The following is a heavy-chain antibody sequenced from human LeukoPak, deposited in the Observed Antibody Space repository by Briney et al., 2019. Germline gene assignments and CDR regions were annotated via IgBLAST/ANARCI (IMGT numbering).Heavy chain of an antibody. J-gene: IGHJ6*02. CDR3: ATTPPRSYSYGYYYYSMDV. D-gene: IGHD5-18*01. Sequence: ASVKVSCKVSGYTLTELSMHWVRQAPGKGLEWMGGFDPEDGETIYAQKFQGRVTMTEDTSTDTAYMELSSLRSEDTAVYYCATTPPRSYSYGYYYYSMDVWGQGTTVTVSS. V-gene: IGHV1-24*01. CDR2: FDPEDGET. CDR1: GYTLTELS.